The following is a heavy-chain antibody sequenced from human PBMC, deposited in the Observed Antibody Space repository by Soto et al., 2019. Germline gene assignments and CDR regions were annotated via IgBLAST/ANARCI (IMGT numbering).Heavy chain of an antibody. CDR2: ISYDGSNK. CDR1: GFTFSSYG. D-gene: IGHD6-13*01. V-gene: IGHV3-30*18. CDR3: AKDTSSSLEFSYYYYYRMDV. J-gene: IGHJ6*01. Sequence: GGSLRLSCAASGFTFSSYGMHGVRQAPGKGLEWVAVISYDGSNKYYAYSVKGRFTISTDNSKNTLYLQMNSLRAEDAAVYYCAKDTSSSLEFSYYYYYRMDVWGQGTTVPVS.